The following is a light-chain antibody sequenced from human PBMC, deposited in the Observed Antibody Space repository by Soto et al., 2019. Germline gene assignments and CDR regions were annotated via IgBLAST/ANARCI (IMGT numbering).Light chain of an antibody. J-gene: IGKJ1*01. CDR3: QQYNSYSRT. CDR1: QSISSW. CDR2: KAS. Sequence: DIQMTQSLSTLSASVGDRVTITCRASQSISSWLAWYQQKTGKAPKLLIYKASSLESGVPSRFSGSGSGTEFTLTISSLQPDDFATYYCQQYNSYSRTFGQGTKVEIK. V-gene: IGKV1-5*03.